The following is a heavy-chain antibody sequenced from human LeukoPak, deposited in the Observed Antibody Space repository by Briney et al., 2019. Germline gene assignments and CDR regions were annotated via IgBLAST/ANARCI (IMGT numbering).Heavy chain of an antibody. Sequence: ASVTVSCKASGYTFTGYYMHWVRQAPGQGLEWMGWINPNSGGTNYAQKFQGRVTMTRDTSISTAYMELSRLRSDDTAVYYCAREGTDYYDSSGCLDYWGQGTLVTVSS. V-gene: IGHV1-2*02. CDR1: GYTFTGYY. D-gene: IGHD3-22*01. CDR2: INPNSGGT. CDR3: AREGTDYYDSSGCLDY. J-gene: IGHJ4*02.